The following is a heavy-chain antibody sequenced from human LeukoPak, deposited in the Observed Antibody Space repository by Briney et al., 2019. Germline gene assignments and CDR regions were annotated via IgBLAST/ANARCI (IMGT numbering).Heavy chain of an antibody. D-gene: IGHD4-11*01. V-gene: IGHV4-39*07. CDR3: ARSKAYSGYFDY. Sequence: SDTLSLTCTVSGGSISSSSYYWGWIRQPPGKGLEWIGSIYYSGSTNYNPSLKSRVTISVDTSKNQFSLKLTSVTAADTAVYYCARSKAYSGYFDYWGQGTLVTVSS. J-gene: IGHJ4*02. CDR1: GGSISSSSYY. CDR2: IYYSGST.